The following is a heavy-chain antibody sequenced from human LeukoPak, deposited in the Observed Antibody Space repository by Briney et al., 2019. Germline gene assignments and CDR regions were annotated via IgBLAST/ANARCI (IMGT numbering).Heavy chain of an antibody. D-gene: IGHD6-6*01. CDR3: ARVNSSPSFDY. V-gene: IGHV3-7*01. CDR1: GFAFSSYW. J-gene: IGHJ4*02. Sequence: GGSLRLSCAASGFAFSSYWMSWVRQAPGKGLEWVANIKQDGSEKYYVDSVKGRFTISRDNAKNSLYLQMNSLRAEDTAVYCCARVNSSPSFDYWGQGALVTVSS. CDR2: IKQDGSEK.